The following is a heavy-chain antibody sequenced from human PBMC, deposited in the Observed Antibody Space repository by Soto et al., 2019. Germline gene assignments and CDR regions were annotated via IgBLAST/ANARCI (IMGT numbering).Heavy chain of an antibody. D-gene: IGHD3-3*01. V-gene: IGHV1-8*01. J-gene: IGHJ4*02. CDR3: ARGDVLRFLEWYPSFDY. CDR2: MNPNSGNT. Sequence: ASVKVSCKASGYTFTSYDINWVRQATGQGLEWMGWMNPNSGNTGYAQKFQGRVTMTRNTSISTAYMELSSLGSEDTAVYYCARGDVLRFLEWYPSFDYWGQGTLVTVSS. CDR1: GYTFTSYD.